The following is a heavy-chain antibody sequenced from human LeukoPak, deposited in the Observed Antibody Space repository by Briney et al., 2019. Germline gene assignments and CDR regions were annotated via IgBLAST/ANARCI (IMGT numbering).Heavy chain of an antibody. Sequence: SETLSLTCTVSGGSISRYYWNWIRQPPGKGLEWIGYIYYTGDTNYTPSLKSRVTISVDTSKTQFSLKLTSVTAADTAVYYCARDRGYSGYDYYGMDVWGQGATVTVSS. CDR1: GGSISRYY. CDR3: ARDRGYSGYDYYGMDV. CDR2: IYYTGDT. D-gene: IGHD5-12*01. J-gene: IGHJ6*02. V-gene: IGHV4-59*01.